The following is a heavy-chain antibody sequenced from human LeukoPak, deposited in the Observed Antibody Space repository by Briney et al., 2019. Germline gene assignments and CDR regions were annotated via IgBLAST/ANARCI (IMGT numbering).Heavy chain of an antibody. CDR3: VRSIDY. V-gene: IGHV3-7*01. J-gene: IGHJ4*02. CDR1: GLTFSNYW. CDR2: ISPDGSGT. Sequence: GPLRLSCAPTGLTFSNYWMSWVRQATGKGVKWAGNISPDGSGTVYATSVKGRFTISRDNCKNSLYLQMNSLTVEDTAVYYCVRSIDYWGQGTPVTVSS.